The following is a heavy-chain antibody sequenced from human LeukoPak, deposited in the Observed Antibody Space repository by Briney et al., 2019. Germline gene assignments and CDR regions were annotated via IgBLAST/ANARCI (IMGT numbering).Heavy chain of an antibody. Sequence: SETLSLTCTVSGGSISSYYWSWIRQPPGKGLEWIGYIYYSGSTNYNPSLKSRVTISVDTSKNQFSLKLSSVTAADTAVYYCARSANSGSYSYYYYYMDVWGKGTTVTISS. CDR3: ARSANSGSYSYYYYYMDV. CDR2: IYYSGST. D-gene: IGHD1-26*01. V-gene: IGHV4-59*12. CDR1: GGSISSYY. J-gene: IGHJ6*03.